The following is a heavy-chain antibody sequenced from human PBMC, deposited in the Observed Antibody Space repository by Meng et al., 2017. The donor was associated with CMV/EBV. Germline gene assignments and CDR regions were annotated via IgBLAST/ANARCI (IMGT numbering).Heavy chain of an antibody. J-gene: IGHJ6*02. CDR1: GFTFSSYG. CDR2: IWYDGSNK. D-gene: IGHD5-12*01. V-gene: IGHV3-33*06. CDR3: AKEAGRYSGYDFGCYYYYYGMDV. Sequence: GGSLRLSCAASGFTFSSYGMHWVRQAPGKGLEWVAVIWYDGSNKYYADSVKGRFTISRDNSKNTLYLQMNSLRAEDTAVYYCAKEAGRYSGYDFGCYYYYYGMDVWGQGTTVTVSS.